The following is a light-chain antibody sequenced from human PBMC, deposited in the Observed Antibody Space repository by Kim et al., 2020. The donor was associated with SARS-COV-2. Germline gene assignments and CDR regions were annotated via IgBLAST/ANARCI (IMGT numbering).Light chain of an antibody. J-gene: IGLJ2*01. CDR2: LNSDGSH. CDR1: SGHSSYA. Sequence: QLVLTQSPSASASVGTSVKLTCTLSSGHSSYAIAWHQQQPEKGPRYLMKLNSDGSHTKGDGIPDRFSGSSSGAERYLTISSLQSDDEADYYCQTWATAKGVLGGGTQLTVL. V-gene: IGLV4-69*01. CDR3: QTWATAKGV.